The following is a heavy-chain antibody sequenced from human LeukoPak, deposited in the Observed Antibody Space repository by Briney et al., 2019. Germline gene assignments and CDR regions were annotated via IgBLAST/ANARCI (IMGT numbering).Heavy chain of an antibody. CDR2: IKQDGSEK. CDR3: ANSHSYYDFWSGYYGYFDY. V-gene: IGHV3-7*01. J-gene: IGHJ4*02. D-gene: IGHD3-3*01. CDR1: GFTLSSYW. Sequence: GGSLRLSCAASGFTLSSYWMSWVRQAPGKGLEWVANIKQDGSEKYYVDSVKGRFTISRDNAKNSLYLQMNSLRAEDTAVYYCANSHSYYDFWSGYYGYFDYWGQGTLVTVSS.